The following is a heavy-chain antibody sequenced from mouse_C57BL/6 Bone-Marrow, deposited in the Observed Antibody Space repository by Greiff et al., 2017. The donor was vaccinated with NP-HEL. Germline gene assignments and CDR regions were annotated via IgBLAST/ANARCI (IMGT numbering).Heavy chain of an antibody. CDR3: ARGHYYGSPAWFAY. D-gene: IGHD1-1*01. CDR1: GYSITSGYY. V-gene: IGHV3-6*01. CDR2: ISYDGSN. J-gene: IGHJ3*01. Sequence: EVQLQESGPGLVKPSQSLSLTCSVTGYSITSGYYWNWIRQFPGNKLEWMGYISYDGSNNYNPSLKNRISITRDTSKNQFFLKLNSVTTEDTATYYCARGHYYGSPAWFAYWGQGTLVTVSA.